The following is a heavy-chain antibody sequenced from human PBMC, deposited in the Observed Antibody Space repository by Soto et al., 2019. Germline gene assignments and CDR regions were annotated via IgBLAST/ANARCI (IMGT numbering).Heavy chain of an antibody. CDR2: IIPIFGTA. CDR3: AREYYDFWSGLTKGYYYYGMDV. CDR1: GGTFSSYA. J-gene: IGHJ6*02. V-gene: IGHV1-69*06. D-gene: IGHD3-3*01. Sequence: QVQLVQSGAEVKKPGSPVKVSCKASGGTFSSYAISWVRQAPGQGLEWMGGIIPIFGTANYAQKFQGRVTITADKSTSTAYMELSSLRSDDTAVYYCAREYYDFWSGLTKGYYYYGMDVWGQGTTVTVSS.